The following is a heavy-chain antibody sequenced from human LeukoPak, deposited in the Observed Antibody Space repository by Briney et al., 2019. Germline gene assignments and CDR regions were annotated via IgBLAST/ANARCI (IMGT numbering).Heavy chain of an antibody. V-gene: IGHV3-21*01. CDR1: GFTFRSYS. J-gene: IGHJ4*02. Sequence: GGSLRLSCAASGFTFRSYSMNWVRQAPGKGLEWVSAIDPSSTYIYYADSVKGRFTISRDNAKNSLYLHMNSLRAEDTAVYYCARVAGYSGYEPGYFEDWGQGTLVTVSS. CDR2: IDPSSTYI. D-gene: IGHD5-12*01. CDR3: ARVAGYSGYEPGYFED.